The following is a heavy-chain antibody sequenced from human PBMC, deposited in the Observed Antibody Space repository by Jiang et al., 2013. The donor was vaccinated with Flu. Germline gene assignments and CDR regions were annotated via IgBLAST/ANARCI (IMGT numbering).Heavy chain of an antibody. D-gene: IGHD2-15*01. J-gene: IGHJ3*02. V-gene: IGHV1-69*06. CDR3: ARDEGGYCSGGSCYDHAFDI. CDR2: GTA. Sequence: GTANYAQKFQGRVTITADKSTSTAYMELSSLRSEDTAVYYCARDEGGYCSGGSCYDHAFDIWGQGTMVTVSS.